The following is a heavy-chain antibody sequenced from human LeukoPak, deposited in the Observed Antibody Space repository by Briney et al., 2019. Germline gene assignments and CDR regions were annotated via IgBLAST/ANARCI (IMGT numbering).Heavy chain of an antibody. J-gene: IGHJ5*02. D-gene: IGHD5-12*01. CDR3: ARAHVDIVATAWFDP. Sequence: SETLSLTCAVYGGSFSGYYWSWIRQPPGKGLEWIGEINHSGSTNYNPSLKSRVTISVDTSKNQFSLKLSSVTAADTAVYYCARAHVDIVATAWFDPWGQGTLVTVSS. V-gene: IGHV4-34*01. CDR1: GGSFSGYY. CDR2: INHSGST.